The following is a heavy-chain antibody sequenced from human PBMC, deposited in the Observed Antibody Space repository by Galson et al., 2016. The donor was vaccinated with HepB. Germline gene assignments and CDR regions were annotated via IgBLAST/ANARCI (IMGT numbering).Heavy chain of an antibody. CDR2: INQDGNGR. V-gene: IGHV3-7*01. J-gene: IGHJ3*02. D-gene: IGHD6-25*01. CDR1: GFVFSAYW. Sequence: SLRLSCAASGFVFSAYWLSWVRQSPGKGLEWVASINQDGNGRYYVDSAKGRFIISRDNARTSLSLQMHSLRVDDTSIHYCVSGYTSGIWGPGTMVIVSS. CDR3: VSGYTSGI.